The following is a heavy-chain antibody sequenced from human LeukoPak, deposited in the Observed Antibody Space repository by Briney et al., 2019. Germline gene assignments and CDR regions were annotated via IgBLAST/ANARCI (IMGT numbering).Heavy chain of an antibody. CDR2: IYYSGST. CDR3: ASEISGSYPDY. CDR1: GSSIRSYY. J-gene: IGHJ4*02. D-gene: IGHD1-26*01. Sequence: SETLSLTCTVSGSSIRSYYWTWIRQPPGKGLEWIGNIYYSGSTNYNPSLKSRVTISVDTSKNQFSLKLSSVTAADTAVYYCASEISGSYPDYWGQGTLVTVSS. V-gene: IGHV4-59*01.